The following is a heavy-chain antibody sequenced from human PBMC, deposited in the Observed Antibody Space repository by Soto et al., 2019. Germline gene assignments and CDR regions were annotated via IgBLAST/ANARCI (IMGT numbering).Heavy chain of an antibody. CDR3: AKDRGIIVKAGDAFDV. J-gene: IGHJ3*01. D-gene: IGHD3-16*02. CDR1: GFTFSSYA. CDR2: ISDSGDRT. Sequence: PGGSLRLSCAASGFTFSSYAMSWVRQAPGKGLEWVSAISDSGDRTYYADSVKGRFTISRDRSKNTVSLQMDSLRAEGTAVYYWAKDRGIIVKAGDAFDVWGQGTKVTVSS. V-gene: IGHV3-23*01.